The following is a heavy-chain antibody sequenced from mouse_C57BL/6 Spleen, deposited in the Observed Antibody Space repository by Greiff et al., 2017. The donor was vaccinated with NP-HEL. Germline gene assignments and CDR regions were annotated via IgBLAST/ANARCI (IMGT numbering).Heavy chain of an antibody. CDR3: ARSTMVTTAYYYAMDY. CDR1: GYTFTSYW. CDR2: IDPNSGGT. Sequence: VQLQQSGAELVKPGASVKLSCKASGYTFTSYWMHWVKQRPGRGLEWIGRIDPNSGGTKYNEKFKSKATLTVDKPSSTAYMQLSSLTTEDSAVYYCARSTMVTTAYYYAMDYWGQGTSVTVSS. D-gene: IGHD2-2*01. J-gene: IGHJ4*01. V-gene: IGHV1-72*01.